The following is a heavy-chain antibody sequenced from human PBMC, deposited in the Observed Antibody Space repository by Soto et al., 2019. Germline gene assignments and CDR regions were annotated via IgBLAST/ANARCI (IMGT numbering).Heavy chain of an antibody. D-gene: IGHD2-15*01. Sequence: SLILSCSASVFTFDDYAIHWVRQAPVNGLEWVSGISWNSGSIGYADSVKGRFTISRDNAKNSLYLQMNSLRAEDTALYYCAKDISGDIVVVVDDNGAFDIWGQWTMVTVSS. CDR3: AKDISGDIVVVVDDNGAFDI. J-gene: IGHJ3*02. CDR1: VFTFDDYA. V-gene: IGHV3-9*01. CDR2: ISWNSGSI.